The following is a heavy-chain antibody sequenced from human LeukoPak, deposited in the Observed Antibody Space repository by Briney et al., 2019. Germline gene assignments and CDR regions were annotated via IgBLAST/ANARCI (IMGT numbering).Heavy chain of an antibody. V-gene: IGHV3-30*18. CDR3: ANPYDYVWGSYRPIDY. Sequence: GGSLRLSCAASGFSFSKYGMHWIRQAPGKGLEWVVAISYDGSNKDYVDSVKGRFTISRDNSKNTLYLQMNSLRAEDTAVYYCANPYDYVWGSYRPIDYWGQGTLVTVSS. D-gene: IGHD3-16*02. CDR1: GFSFSKYG. J-gene: IGHJ4*02. CDR2: ISYDGSNK.